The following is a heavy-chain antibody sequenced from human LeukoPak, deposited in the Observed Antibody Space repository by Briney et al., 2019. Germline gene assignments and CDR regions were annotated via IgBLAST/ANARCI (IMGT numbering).Heavy chain of an antibody. J-gene: IGHJ4*02. D-gene: IGHD1-26*01. V-gene: IGHV3-13*01. Sequence: HPGGSLRLSCAASGFTFSSYDIHWVRQATGKGLEWVSGIGTAGEIYYPGSVKGRFTISRENAKNPLYLQMNSLRAGDTAVYYCARVVGAKARGYYFDYWGQGTLVTVSS. CDR2: IGTAGEI. CDR3: ARVVGAKARGYYFDY. CDR1: GFTFSSYD.